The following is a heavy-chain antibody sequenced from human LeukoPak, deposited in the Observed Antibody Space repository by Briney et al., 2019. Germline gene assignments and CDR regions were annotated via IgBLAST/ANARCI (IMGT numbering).Heavy chain of an antibody. D-gene: IGHD2-2*03. CDR3: ARGGYCSSTSCAAYFDY. V-gene: IGHV4-34*01. CDR1: GGSFNTYY. J-gene: IGHJ4*02. Sequence: SETLSLTCAVYGGSFNTYYWNWIRQSPGRGLEWIGEINHTGTTNYNPSLKSGFTISVDTSRNQFSLKLTSVTAADTAVYYCARGGYCSSTSCAAYFDYWGQGTLVTVSS. CDR2: INHTGTT.